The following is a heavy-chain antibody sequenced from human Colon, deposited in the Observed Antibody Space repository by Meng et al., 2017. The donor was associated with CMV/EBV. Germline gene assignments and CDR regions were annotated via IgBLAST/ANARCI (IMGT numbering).Heavy chain of an antibody. Sequence: YNFTHSPMNWVRPAPGQGLEWMGWINTNTGNPTYAQGFTGRHVFSLDTSVSTAYLEISSLKAEDTAVYYCASEVTMVRGLTVMSYFDSWGQGTLVTVSS. J-gene: IGHJ4*02. CDR3: ASEVTMVRGLTVMSYFDS. D-gene: IGHD3-10*01. CDR1: YNFTHSP. CDR2: INTNTGNP. V-gene: IGHV7-4-1*02.